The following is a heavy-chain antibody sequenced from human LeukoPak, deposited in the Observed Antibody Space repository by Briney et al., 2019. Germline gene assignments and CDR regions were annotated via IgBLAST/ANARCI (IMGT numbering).Heavy chain of an antibody. CDR2: INHSGST. J-gene: IGHJ4*02. V-gene: IGHV4-34*01. Sequence: SETLSLTCAVYGGSFSGYYWSWIRQPPGKGLEWIGEINHSGSTNYNPSLKSRVTISVDTSKNQFSLKLSSVTAADTAVNYCARGGVTAIHHFDYWGQGTLVTVSS. D-gene: IGHD2-21*02. CDR3: ARGGVTAIHHFDY. CDR1: GGSFSGYY.